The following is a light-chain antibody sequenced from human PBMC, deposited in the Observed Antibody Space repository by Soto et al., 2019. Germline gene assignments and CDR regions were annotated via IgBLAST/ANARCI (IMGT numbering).Light chain of an antibody. Sequence: EIVMTQSPATLSVSPGERATLSCRASQSVSSNLAWYQQKPGQAPRLLIYGASTRATGIPARFSGSGSVTEFTLTISSLQSDDFALYYCQQYNNWPTWTFGQRTKVEIK. CDR1: QSVSSN. J-gene: IGKJ1*01. V-gene: IGKV3-15*01. CDR2: GAS. CDR3: QQYNNWPTWT.